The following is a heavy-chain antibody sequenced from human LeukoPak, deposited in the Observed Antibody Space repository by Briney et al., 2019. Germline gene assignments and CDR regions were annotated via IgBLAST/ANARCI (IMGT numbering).Heavy chain of an antibody. CDR1: GYRFTSYG. CDR2: INAANGDT. CDR3: ARGLELGYTQGFDY. D-gene: IGHD1-7*01. V-gene: IGHV1-3*01. J-gene: IGHJ4*02. Sequence: VSVKVSCKASGYRFTSYGMQWVRQAPGQRPEWMGWINAANGDTKYSRKFQNRVTITMDTSASSAYMELSSLRSEDTAVYYCARGLELGYTQGFDYWGQGTLVTVSS.